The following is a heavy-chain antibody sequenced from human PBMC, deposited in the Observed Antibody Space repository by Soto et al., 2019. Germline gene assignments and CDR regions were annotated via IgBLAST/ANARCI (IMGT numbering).Heavy chain of an antibody. D-gene: IGHD3-16*01. Sequence: QVQLVESGGGVVQPGRSLRLSCAASGFTFSSYAMHWVRRAPGKGLEWMAVMSYDGSNKYYADSVKGRFTISRDNSKNTLYLQMSSLRPEHTDLYYCARDGGAYWGQGRLVIVSS. V-gene: IGHV3-30-3*01. CDR3: ARDGGAY. J-gene: IGHJ4*02. CDR1: GFTFSSYA. CDR2: MSYDGSNK.